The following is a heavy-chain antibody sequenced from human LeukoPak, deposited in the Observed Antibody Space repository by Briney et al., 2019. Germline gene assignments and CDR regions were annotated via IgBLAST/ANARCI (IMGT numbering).Heavy chain of an antibody. J-gene: IGHJ5*02. CDR1: GFIFSSYG. D-gene: IGHD4-17*01. CDR2: IRYDGSNK. Sequence: HPGGSLRLSCAASGFIFSSYGMHWVRQAPGKGLEWVAFIRYDGSNKYYADSVKGRFTISRDNSKNTLYLQMNSLRAEDTAVHYCAKDMVTTKYNWFDPWGQGTLVTVSS. CDR3: AKDMVTTKYNWFDP. V-gene: IGHV3-30*02.